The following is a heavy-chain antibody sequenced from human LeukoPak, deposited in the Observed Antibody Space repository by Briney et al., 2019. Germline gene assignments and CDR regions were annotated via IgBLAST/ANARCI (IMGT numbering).Heavy chain of an antibody. CDR1: GGSISSGGYS. CDR2: ISSSSSYT. D-gene: IGHD2-15*01. V-gene: IGHV3-11*05. Sequence: LSLTCTVSGGSISSGGYSWSWIRQAPGKGLEWVSYISSSSSYTNYADSVKGRFTISRDNAKNSLYLQMNSLRAEDTAVYYCARVRYCSGGSCYPGAFDYWGQGTLVTVSS. CDR3: ARVRYCSGGSCYPGAFDY. J-gene: IGHJ4*02.